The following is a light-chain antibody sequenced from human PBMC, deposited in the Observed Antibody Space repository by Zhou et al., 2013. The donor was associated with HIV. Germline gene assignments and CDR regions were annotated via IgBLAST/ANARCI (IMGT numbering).Light chain of an antibody. CDR3: QEYNSFSLA. CDR2: KAS. Sequence: DIQMTQSPSTLSASVGDRVTITCRASQNINSWLAWYQQKPGKAPKLLIYKASTLESGVPSRFSGGGSETEFTLTISSLQPDDFATYYCQEYNSFSLAFGPGTKVDIK. J-gene: IGKJ3*01. CDR1: QNINSW. V-gene: IGKV1-5*03.